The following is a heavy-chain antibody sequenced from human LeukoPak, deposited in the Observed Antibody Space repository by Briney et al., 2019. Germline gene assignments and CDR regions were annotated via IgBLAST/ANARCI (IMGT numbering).Heavy chain of an antibody. D-gene: IGHD3-10*01. Sequence: SETLSLTCTVSGGSISSYYWSWIRQPPGKGLEWIGYIYYSGSTNYNPSLKSRVTISVGTSKNQFSLKLSSVTAADTAVYYCARDRGGSGTRFDYWGQGTLVTVSS. CDR2: IYYSGST. J-gene: IGHJ4*02. CDR1: GGSISSYY. CDR3: ARDRGGSGTRFDY. V-gene: IGHV4-59*01.